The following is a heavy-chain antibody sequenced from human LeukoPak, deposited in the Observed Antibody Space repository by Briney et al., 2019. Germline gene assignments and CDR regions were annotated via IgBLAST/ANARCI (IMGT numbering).Heavy chain of an antibody. CDR1: GFTFSSYS. J-gene: IGHJ4*02. CDR2: ISGSGGST. D-gene: IGHD6-13*01. CDR3: AKSRASSGVAPAGYDY. V-gene: IGHV3-23*01. Sequence: GGSLTLSCAASGFTFSSYSMTWVRQAPGQGLEWVSSISGSGGSTYHADSVKGRFTISRDISKNTLYLQMNSLRAEDTAAYYCAKSRASSGVAPAGYDYWGQGNLVTVSS.